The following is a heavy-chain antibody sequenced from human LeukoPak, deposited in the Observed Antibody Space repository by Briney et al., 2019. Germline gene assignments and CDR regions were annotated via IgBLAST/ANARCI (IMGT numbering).Heavy chain of an antibody. D-gene: IGHD3-3*01. V-gene: IGHV4-30-4*07. Sequence: PSETLSLTCAVSGGSISSGGYSWSWIRQPPGKGLECVGYIYYSGSTYYNPSLKSRVTISVDTSKNQFSLNLSSVTAADTAVYYCASTIFGAFDYWGQGTLVTVSS. CDR1: GGSISSGGYS. CDR2: IYYSGST. J-gene: IGHJ4*02. CDR3: ASTIFGAFDY.